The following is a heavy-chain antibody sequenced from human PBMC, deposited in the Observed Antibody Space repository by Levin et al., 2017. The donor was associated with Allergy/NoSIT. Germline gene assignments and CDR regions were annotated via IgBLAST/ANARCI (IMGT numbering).Heavy chain of an antibody. V-gene: IGHV3-23*01. Sequence: GGSLRLSCAASGFVFWGYAMSWVRQAPGKGLEWVAGISGSGGMTEYADSVKGRFTISRDRSKNTVYLQLNSLRAEDTAVYYCAKDGLEWLRVTVWVDYFDSWGQGTLVTVSS. D-gene: IGHD5-12*01. CDR3: AKDGLEWLRVTVWVDYFDS. J-gene: IGHJ4*02. CDR2: ISGSGGMT. CDR1: GFVFWGYA.